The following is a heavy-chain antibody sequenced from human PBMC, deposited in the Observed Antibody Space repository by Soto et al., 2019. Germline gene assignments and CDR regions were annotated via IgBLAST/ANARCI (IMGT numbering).Heavy chain of an antibody. CDR2: IWYDGSNK. Sequence: QVQLVESGGGVVQPGRSVRLSCAASGFTFSSYGMHWVRQAPGKGLEWVAVIWYDGSNKYYADSVKGRFTISRDNSKNTLYLQMNSLRAEDTAVYYCARDLRFPQPRGFDPWGQGTLVTVSS. CDR3: ARDLRFPQPRGFDP. D-gene: IGHD2-21*02. J-gene: IGHJ5*02. V-gene: IGHV3-33*01. CDR1: GFTFSSYG.